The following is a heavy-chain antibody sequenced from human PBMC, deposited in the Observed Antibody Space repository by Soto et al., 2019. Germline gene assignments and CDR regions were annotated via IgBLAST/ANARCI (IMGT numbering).Heavy chain of an antibody. J-gene: IGHJ4*02. D-gene: IGHD5-12*01. CDR3: ARMPPSYSGYEHFDY. Sequence: QVQLVQSGAEVKKPGSSVKVSCKASGGTFSSYTISWVRQAPGQGLEWMGRIIPILGIANYAQKFQGRVTITEDKSTSTAYMELSSLRSEDTAVYYCARMPPSYSGYEHFDYWGQGTLVTVSS. CDR2: IIPILGIA. CDR1: GGTFSSYT. V-gene: IGHV1-69*02.